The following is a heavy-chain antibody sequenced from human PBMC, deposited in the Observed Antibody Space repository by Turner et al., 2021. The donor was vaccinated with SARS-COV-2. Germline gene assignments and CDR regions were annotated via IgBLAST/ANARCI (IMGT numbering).Heavy chain of an antibody. V-gene: IGHV3-30*04. J-gene: IGHJ3*02. CDR2: ISYDGSNK. CDR3: ARSYSGSYYDAFDI. D-gene: IGHD1-26*01. CDR1: GFTFSTYA. Sequence: VYLLDSVVGAAQPAGSLRPSCAASGFTFSTYAMHWVRQAPGKGLEWVAVISYDGSNKYYADSVKGRFTFSRDNSKNTLYLQMNSLRAEDTAVYYCARSYSGSYYDAFDIWGQGTMVTVSS.